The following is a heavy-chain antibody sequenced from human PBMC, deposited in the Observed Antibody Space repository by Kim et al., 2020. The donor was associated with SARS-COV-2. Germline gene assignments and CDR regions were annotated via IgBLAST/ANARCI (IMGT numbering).Heavy chain of an antibody. CDR3: ARLTWDIVVVVAATLDY. V-gene: IGHV4-4*07. CDR1: GGSISSYY. D-gene: IGHD2-15*01. CDR2: IYTSGST. J-gene: IGHJ4*02. Sequence: SETLSLTCTVSGGSISSYYWSWIRQPAGKGLEWIGRIYTSGSTNYNPSLKSRVTMSVDTSKNQFSLKLSSVTAADTAVYYCARLTWDIVVVVAATLDYWGQGTLVTVSS.